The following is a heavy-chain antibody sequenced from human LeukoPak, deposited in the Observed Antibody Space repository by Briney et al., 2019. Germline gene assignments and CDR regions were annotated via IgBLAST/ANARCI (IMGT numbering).Heavy chain of an antibody. Sequence: PGGSLRLSCAASGFTFSSYVMSWVRQAPGKGLEWVSPISGSGGGTYYADSVKGRFTISRDNSKNTLYLQMNSLRDEDTAVYYCAKSRGATDYYGLDVWGQGTTVTVSS. CDR3: AKSRGATDYYGLDV. V-gene: IGHV3-23*01. CDR1: GFTFSSYV. J-gene: IGHJ6*02. CDR2: ISGSGGGT.